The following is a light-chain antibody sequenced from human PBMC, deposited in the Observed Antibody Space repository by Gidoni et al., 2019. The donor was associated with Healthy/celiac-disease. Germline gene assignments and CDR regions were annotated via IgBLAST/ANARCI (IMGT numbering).Light chain of an antibody. J-gene: IGKJ5*01. CDR3: MQALQTPFT. CDR1: QSLLHSNGYNY. V-gene: IGKV2-28*01. Sequence: DSVMIQSPLSLPVTPGEPASISCRSSQSLLHSNGYNYLDWYLQKPGQSPQLLIYLGSNRASGVPDRFSCSGSGTDFTLKISRVEAEDVGFYYCMQALQTPFTFGQGTRLEIK. CDR2: LGS.